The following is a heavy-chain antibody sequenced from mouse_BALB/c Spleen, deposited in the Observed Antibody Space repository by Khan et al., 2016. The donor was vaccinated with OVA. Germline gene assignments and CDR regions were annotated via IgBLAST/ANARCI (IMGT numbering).Heavy chain of an antibody. CDR1: GFNIKDTY. V-gene: IGHV14-3*02. J-gene: IGHJ3*01. D-gene: IGHD6-1*01. Sequence: VQLQQSGAELVKPGASVKLSCSASGFNIKDTYIHWMKQRPEQGLEWIGRIDPRNDDSKYGPKFKAKATLTADTSSNTAYLQLSSLTSEDTAYYYCATLLDSPFAFWGQGTLVSVSA. CDR3: ATLLDSPFAF. CDR2: IDPRNDDS.